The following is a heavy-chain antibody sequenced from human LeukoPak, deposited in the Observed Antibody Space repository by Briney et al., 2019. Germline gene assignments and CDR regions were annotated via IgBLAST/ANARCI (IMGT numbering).Heavy chain of an antibody. D-gene: IGHD2-15*01. CDR3: ARHRSGGSQDDAFDI. CDR2: IKQDGSEK. CDR1: EFTFSTYW. Sequence: GGSLRLSCAASEFTFSTYWMTWVRQAPGKGLEWVAEIKQDGSEKYYVDSVKGRFTISRQNAKKSLFLQMNSLRAEDTAVYYCARHRSGGSQDDAFDIWGQGTLVTVSS. J-gene: IGHJ3*02. V-gene: IGHV3-7*01.